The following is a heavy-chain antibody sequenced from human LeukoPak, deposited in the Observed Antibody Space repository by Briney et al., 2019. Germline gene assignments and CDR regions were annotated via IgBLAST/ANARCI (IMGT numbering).Heavy chain of an antibody. CDR1: GFTFNNYG. V-gene: IGHV3-30*18. Sequence: GGSLRLSCTASGFTFNNYGMHWVRQAPGKGLEWVTVISHDGSKKYYADSVKGRFTISRDNSKNTLYLEMNSLRAEDTAVYYCAKDWPDDDCSSTSCYPGDYWGQGTLVTVSS. D-gene: IGHD2-2*01. CDR2: ISHDGSKK. CDR3: AKDWPDDDCSSTSCYPGDY. J-gene: IGHJ4*02.